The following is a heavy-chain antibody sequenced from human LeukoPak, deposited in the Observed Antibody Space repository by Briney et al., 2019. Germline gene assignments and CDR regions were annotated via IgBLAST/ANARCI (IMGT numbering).Heavy chain of an antibody. Sequence: ALVKVSCKASGGTFSSYTISWLRQAPGQGLEWMGRIIPILGIANYAQKFQGRVTITADKSTSTAYMELSSLRSEDTAVYYCARSPAAILMPDYWGQGTLVTVSS. D-gene: IGHD2-2*02. V-gene: IGHV1-69*02. CDR1: GGTFSSYT. CDR3: ARSPAAILMPDY. CDR2: IIPILGIA. J-gene: IGHJ4*02.